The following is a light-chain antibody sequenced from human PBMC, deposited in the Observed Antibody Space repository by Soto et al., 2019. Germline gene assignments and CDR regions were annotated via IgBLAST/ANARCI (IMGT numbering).Light chain of an antibody. J-gene: IGKJ1*01. CDR3: QQYGSSSWT. CDR1: QSVSSTY. Sequence: EIVLTQSPGTLSLSPGESATLSCRASQSVSSTYLAWYQQKPGQTPRLLIYGASSRATGIPDRFSGSGSGTDFTLTNSRLEPEDCAVYYCQQYGSSSWTLGQGTKVEIK. CDR2: GAS. V-gene: IGKV3-20*01.